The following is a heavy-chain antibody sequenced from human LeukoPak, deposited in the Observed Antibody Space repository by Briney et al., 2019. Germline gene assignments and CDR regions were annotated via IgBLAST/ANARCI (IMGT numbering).Heavy chain of an antibody. D-gene: IGHD3-16*01. CDR1: GFTFSSYA. CDR2: ISYDGSNK. J-gene: IGHJ3*02. Sequence: GGSLRLSCAASGFTFSSYAMHWVRQAPGRGLEWVAVISYDGSNKYYADSVKGRFTISRDNSKNTLYLQMNSLRAEDTAVYYCARERLGSSPVDIWGQGTMVTVSS. V-gene: IGHV3-30-3*01. CDR3: ARERLGSSPVDI.